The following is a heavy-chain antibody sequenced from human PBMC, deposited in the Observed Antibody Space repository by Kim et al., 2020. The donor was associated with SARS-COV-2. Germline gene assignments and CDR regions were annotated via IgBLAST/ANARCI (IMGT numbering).Heavy chain of an antibody. CDR2: IYSSGKT. J-gene: IGHJ4*02. CDR1: GGSISSGGYF. V-gene: IGHV4-31*03. CDR3: ARERARLVDY. Sequence: SETLSLTCTVSGGSISSGGYFWSWIRQHPGKGLEWIGYIYSSGKTVYNPSLESRLTLSVDTSKNQFSLRLSSVTAADTAVYYCARERARLVDYWGRGTLVTVSS. D-gene: IGHD2-21*01.